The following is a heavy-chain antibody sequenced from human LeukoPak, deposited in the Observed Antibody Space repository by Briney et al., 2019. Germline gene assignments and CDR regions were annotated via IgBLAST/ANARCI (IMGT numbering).Heavy chain of an antibody. Sequence: ASVKVSCKASGGTFSSYAISWVRQAPGQGLEWMGRIIPIFGTANYAQKFQGRVTITTDESTSTAYMELSSLRSEDTAVCYCARVRIAAHANWFDPWGQGTLVTVSS. D-gene: IGHD6-6*01. V-gene: IGHV1-69*05. CDR1: GGTFSSYA. CDR2: IIPIFGTA. CDR3: ARVRIAAHANWFDP. J-gene: IGHJ5*02.